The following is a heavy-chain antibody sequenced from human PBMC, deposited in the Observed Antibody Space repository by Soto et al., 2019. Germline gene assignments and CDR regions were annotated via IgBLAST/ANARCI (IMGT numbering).Heavy chain of an antibody. CDR3: ARAVGIAVTGLDL. V-gene: IGHV1-8*01. CDR2: MNPLNGNA. Sequence: QEQLVQSGAEVKRTGASVKVSCRASGYTFTSSNINWVRQAAGQGPEWIGWMNPLNGNAAFAREFQGRVTMTRDTSTDTAYMELGGLSSGDTAIYYCARAVGIAVTGLDLWGPGTLVTVSS. CDR1: GYTFTSSN. D-gene: IGHD6-19*01. J-gene: IGHJ5*02.